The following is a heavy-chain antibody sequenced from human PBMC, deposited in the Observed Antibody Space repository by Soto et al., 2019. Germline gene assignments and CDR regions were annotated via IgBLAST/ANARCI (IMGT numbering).Heavy chain of an antibody. CDR1: GYSFTSYW. J-gene: IGHJ6*02. CDR3: ARRKYSSSSGHYYYGMDV. V-gene: IGHV5-10-1*01. D-gene: IGHD6-6*01. CDR2: IDPSDSYT. Sequence: GESLKICCKGAGYSFTSYWISWVRQMPGKGLEWMGRIDPSDSYTNYSPSFQGHVTISADKSISTAYLQWSSLKASDTAMYYCARRKYSSSSGHYYYGMDVWGQGTTVTVSS.